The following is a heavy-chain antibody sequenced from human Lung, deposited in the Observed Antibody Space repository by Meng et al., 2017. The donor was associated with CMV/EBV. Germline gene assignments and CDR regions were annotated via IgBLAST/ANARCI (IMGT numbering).Heavy chain of an antibody. CDR2: ISAYNGNT. D-gene: IGHD6-13*01. CDR3: ARYVPNGSFWYFDF. V-gene: IGHV1-18*01. Sequence: QARLVRSGGEVKKPAASVKVSCKASGYTFTNYGITWVRQAPGQGLEWMGWISAYNGNTNYAQTLQGRLTMTTDTSTSTAYMELRSLTSDDTAVYYCARYVPNGSFWYFDFWGRGTLVTVSS. J-gene: IGHJ2*01. CDR1: GYTFTNYG.